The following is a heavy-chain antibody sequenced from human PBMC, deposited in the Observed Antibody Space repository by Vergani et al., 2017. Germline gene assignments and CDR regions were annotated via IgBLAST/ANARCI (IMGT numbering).Heavy chain of an antibody. CDR1: GYTFTSYD. J-gene: IGHJ4*02. CDR3: ARGLGSGQITGTEFDY. Sequence: QVQLVQSGAEVKKPGASVKVSCKASGYTFTSYDINWVRQATGQGLEWMGWMNPNSGNTGYAQKFQGIVTMTRNTSISTAYMELSSLRSEDTAVYYCARGLGSGQITGTEFDYWGQGTLVTVSS. V-gene: IGHV1-8*01. D-gene: IGHD1-20*01. CDR2: MNPNSGNT.